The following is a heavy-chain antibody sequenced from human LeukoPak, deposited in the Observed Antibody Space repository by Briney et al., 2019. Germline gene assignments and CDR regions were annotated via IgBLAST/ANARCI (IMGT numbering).Heavy chain of an antibody. J-gene: IGHJ3*02. CDR2: VHYTGST. V-gene: IGHV4-59*01. Sequence: SETLSLTCSVSGASISSYYWSWIRQPPGRGLEWIGYVHYTGSTGSNPSLKSRVTISVDTSKNQFSLNLSSVSAADTAVYYCARHPNSEGFHIWGQGTMVTVSS. CDR1: GASISSYY. CDR3: ARHPNSEGFHI. D-gene: IGHD4-23*01.